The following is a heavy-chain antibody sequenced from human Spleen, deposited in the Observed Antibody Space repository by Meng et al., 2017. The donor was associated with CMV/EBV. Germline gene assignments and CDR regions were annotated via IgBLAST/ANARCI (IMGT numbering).Heavy chain of an antibody. J-gene: IGHJ4*02. CDR3: ARGEGGSYSSSFDY. V-gene: IGHV1-46*01. CDR2: INPSGGST. D-gene: IGHD1-26*01. CDR1: GYTFTSYN. Sequence: KVFGYTFTSYNMHWVRQAPGQELESMGIINPSGGSTAYAQKFQGRVTITRDTSTNTVYMDMSSLRSEDTAVYYCARGEGGSYSSSFDYWGQGTLVTVSS.